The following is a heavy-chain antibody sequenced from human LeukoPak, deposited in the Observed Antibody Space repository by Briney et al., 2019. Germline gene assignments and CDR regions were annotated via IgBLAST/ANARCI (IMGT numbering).Heavy chain of an antibody. CDR3: AKLVGSGGRPGAFDI. CDR2: ISGDGGRT. D-gene: IGHD6-19*01. Sequence: GGSLRLSCAASGFTFDDYAMHWVRQAPGKGLEWVSIISGDGGRTYYADSVKGRFTISRDNSKNSLYLQMNSLRTEDTALYYCAKLVGSGGRPGAFDIWGQGTMVTASS. CDR1: GFTFDDYA. J-gene: IGHJ3*02. V-gene: IGHV3-43*02.